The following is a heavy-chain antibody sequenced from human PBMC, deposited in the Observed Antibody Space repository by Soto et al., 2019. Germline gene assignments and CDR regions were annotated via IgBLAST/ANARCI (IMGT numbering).Heavy chain of an antibody. CDR2: ISWNSGSI. CDR1: GFTFDDYA. D-gene: IGHD6-19*01. Sequence: EVQLVESGGGLVQPGRSLRLSCAASGFTFDDYAMHWVRQAPEKGLEWVSGISWNSGSIGYADSVKGRFTISRDNAKNSLYLQMNSLRAEDTALYYCARIAVAGTQYNWFDPWGQGTLVTVSS. CDR3: ARIAVAGTQYNWFDP. J-gene: IGHJ5*02. V-gene: IGHV3-9*01.